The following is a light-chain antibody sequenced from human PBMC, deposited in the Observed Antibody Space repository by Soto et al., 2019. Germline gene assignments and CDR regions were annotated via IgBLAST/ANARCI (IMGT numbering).Light chain of an antibody. CDR3: LQRSAWPLT. CDR2: DAS. V-gene: IGKV3-11*01. J-gene: IGKJ3*01. Sequence: EIGLTQSPATLSLSAWEIATLSCRASQNIGTYLDWYQQKPGQSPRLLIFDASSRATGTPARFSGSGSGTDFTLTISSLEPEDFALYHCLQRSAWPLTFGPGTKVDIK. CDR1: QNIGTY.